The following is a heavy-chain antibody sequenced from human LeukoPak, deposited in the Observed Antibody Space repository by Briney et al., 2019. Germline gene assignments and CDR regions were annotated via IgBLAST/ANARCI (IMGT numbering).Heavy chain of an antibody. CDR2: ISTSSSYT. J-gene: IGHJ4*02. V-gene: IGHV3-11*05. CDR1: GFTFSDYY. Sequence: GRSLRLSCAASGFTFSDYYMSWIRQAPGKGLEWVSYISTSSSYTNYADSVKGRFTISRDNAKNSLYLQMNSLRAADTAVYYCARAVNSGGSTSCYNDYWGQGTLVTVSS. CDR3: ARAVNSGGSTSCYNDY. D-gene: IGHD2-2*02.